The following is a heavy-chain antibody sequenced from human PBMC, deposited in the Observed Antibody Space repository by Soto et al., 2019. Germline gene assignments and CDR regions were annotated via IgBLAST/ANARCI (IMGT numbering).Heavy chain of an antibody. CDR3: ARDEEPTSRNISLYYGMDV. CDR1: GFTFSSYA. D-gene: IGHD2-2*01. Sequence: GGSLRLSCAASGFTFSSYAMHWVRQAPGKGLEWVAVISYDGSNKYYADSVKGRFTISRDNSKNTLYLQMNSLRAEDTAVYYCARDEEPTSRNISLYYGMDVWGQGTTVTVSS. J-gene: IGHJ6*02. CDR2: ISYDGSNK. V-gene: IGHV3-30-3*01.